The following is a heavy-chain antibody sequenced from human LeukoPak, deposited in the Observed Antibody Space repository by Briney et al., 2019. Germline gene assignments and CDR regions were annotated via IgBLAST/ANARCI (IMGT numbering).Heavy chain of an antibody. CDR2: IWYDGSLK. CDR3: ARDHRGCSSTSCYPPPGY. V-gene: IGHV3-33*01. CDR1: GFTFSSYG. Sequence: GGSLRLSCAASGFTFSSYGMHWVRQGPGKGLEWVTAIWYDGSLKSYADSVRGRFTISRDNSKNTLYLQMDSLRVEDTAVYYCARDHRGCSSTSCYPPPGYWGQGTLVTVSS. D-gene: IGHD2-2*01. J-gene: IGHJ4*02.